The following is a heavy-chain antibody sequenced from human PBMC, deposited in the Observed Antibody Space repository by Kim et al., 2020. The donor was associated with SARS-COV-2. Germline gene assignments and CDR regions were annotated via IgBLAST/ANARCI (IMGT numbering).Heavy chain of an antibody. Sequence: SETLSLTCTVSGGSISSSSYYWGWIRQPPGKGLEWIGSIYYSGSTYYNPSLKSRVTISVDTSKNQFSLKLSSVTAADTAVYYCARETEEVVPAATEFDYWGQGTLVTVSS. D-gene: IGHD2-2*01. V-gene: IGHV4-39*02. CDR2: IYYSGST. J-gene: IGHJ4*02. CDR3: ARETEEVVPAATEFDY. CDR1: GGSISSSSYY.